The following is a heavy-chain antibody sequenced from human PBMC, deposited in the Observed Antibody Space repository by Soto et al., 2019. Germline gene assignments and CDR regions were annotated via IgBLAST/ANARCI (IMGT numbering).Heavy chain of an antibody. V-gene: IGHV4-38-2*01. CDR3: ARTFDYYGMDV. J-gene: IGHJ6*02. Sequence: NPSETLSRNCAESGYSIASGYYWAWIRQSPGKGLEWIGSIYHAGSVYYNPSLNSRVAVSLDTSKNHFSLKLTSVTAADTAVYYCARTFDYYGMDVWGQGTTVTVSS. CDR1: GYSIASGYY. CDR2: IYHAGSV.